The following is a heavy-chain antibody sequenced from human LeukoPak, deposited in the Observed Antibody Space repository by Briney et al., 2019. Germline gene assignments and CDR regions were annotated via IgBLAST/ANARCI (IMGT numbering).Heavy chain of an antibody. CDR3: ARDDSSGYNFDAFDI. CDR1: GGTFSSYA. Sequence: SVKVSCKASGGTFSSYAISWVRQAPGQGLEWMGGIIPIFGTANYAQKFQGRVTITADKSTSTAYMELSSLRSEDTAVYYCARDDSSGYNFDAFDIWGQGTMVTVSS. CDR2: IIPIFGTA. D-gene: IGHD3-22*01. J-gene: IGHJ3*02. V-gene: IGHV1-69*06.